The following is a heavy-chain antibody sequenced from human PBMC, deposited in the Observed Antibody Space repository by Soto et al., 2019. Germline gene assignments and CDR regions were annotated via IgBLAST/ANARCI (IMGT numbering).Heavy chain of an antibody. V-gene: IGHV4-39*01. Sequence: SETLSLTGTVSGGSISSSSYYWGWIRQPPGKGLEWIGSIYYSGSTYYNPSLKSRVTISVDTSKNQFSLKLSSVTAADTAVYYCARLTYYYDSSGYYPHPYFDYWGQGTLVTVSS. J-gene: IGHJ4*02. CDR1: GGSISSSSYY. CDR2: IYYSGST. D-gene: IGHD3-22*01. CDR3: ARLTYYYDSSGYYPHPYFDY.